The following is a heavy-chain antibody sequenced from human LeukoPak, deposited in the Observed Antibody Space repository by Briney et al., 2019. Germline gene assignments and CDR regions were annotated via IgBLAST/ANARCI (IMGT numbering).Heavy chain of an antibody. J-gene: IGHJ4*02. D-gene: IGHD6-19*01. CDR1: EFTFSSHA. Sequence: GGSLRLSCVASEFTFSSHAMNWVRQALGKGLEWVSSISGGGESTYYADSVKGRFTVSRDNSKNTLYLQINSLRGEDTAVYYCAKGKYSSGGVPDYWGQGTLVTVSS. CDR3: AKGKYSSGGVPDY. V-gene: IGHV3-23*01. CDR2: ISGGGEST.